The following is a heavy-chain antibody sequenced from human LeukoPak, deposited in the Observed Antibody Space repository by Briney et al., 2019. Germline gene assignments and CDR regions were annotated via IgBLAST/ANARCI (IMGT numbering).Heavy chain of an antibody. CDR2: FTSDTRYT. Sequence: GGSLRLSCAASGFTFSSYTINWVRQAPGKGLEWVSSFTSDTRYTFYADSVKGRFTISRDNAQNSLYLQMNSLRAEDTAVYYCARGGHSSSWYSWYDYYYYMDVWGKGTTVTVSS. CDR1: GFTFSSYT. D-gene: IGHD6-13*01. J-gene: IGHJ6*03. V-gene: IGHV3-21*01. CDR3: ARGGHSSSWYSWYDYYYYMDV.